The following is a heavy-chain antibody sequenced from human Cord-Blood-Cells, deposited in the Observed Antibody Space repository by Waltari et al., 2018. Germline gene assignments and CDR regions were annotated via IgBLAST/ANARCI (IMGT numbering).Heavy chain of an antibody. CDR3: ARWSMWQLGYDY. J-gene: IGHJ4*02. CDR1: GGPISSGDYY. D-gene: IGHD2-2*03. V-gene: IGHV4-30-4*01. CDR2: IYYSRSP. Sequence: QVQLQESGPGLVKPSQTLSLTCTVSGGPISSGDYYWSWLRQPPGKGLEWIGYIYYSRSPYSDPSLKSRVTVSVDTSKNQFSRKLSSVTAADTAVYYCARWSMWQLGYDYWGQGTLVTVSS.